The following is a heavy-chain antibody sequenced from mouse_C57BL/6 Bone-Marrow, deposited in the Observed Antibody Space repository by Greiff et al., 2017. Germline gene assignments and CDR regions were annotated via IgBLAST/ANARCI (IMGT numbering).Heavy chain of an antibody. D-gene: IGHD2-4*01. Sequence: VQLQQPGAELVKPGASVKLSCKASGYTFTSYWMHWVKQRPGQGLEWIGMIHPNSGSTNYNEKFKSQATLTVDKSSSTAYMQLSSLTSEDSAFYYCAFDYPYAMDYWGQGTSVTVSS. V-gene: IGHV1-64*01. CDR3: AFDYPYAMDY. J-gene: IGHJ4*01. CDR1: GYTFTSYW. CDR2: IHPNSGST.